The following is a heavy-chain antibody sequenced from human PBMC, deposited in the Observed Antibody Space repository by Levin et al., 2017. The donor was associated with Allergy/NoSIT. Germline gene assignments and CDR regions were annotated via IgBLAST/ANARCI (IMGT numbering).Heavy chain of an antibody. J-gene: IGHJ4*02. CDR3: ARDLNIVGASDPGC. D-gene: IGHD1-26*01. CDR2: ISYDGSNK. Sequence: GGSLRLSCAASGFTFSSYAMHWVRQAPGKGLEWVAVISYDGSNKYYADSVKGRFTISRDNSKNTLYLQMNSLRAEDTAVYYCARDLNIVGASDPGCWGQGTLVTVSS. CDR1: GFTFSSYA. V-gene: IGHV3-30*04.